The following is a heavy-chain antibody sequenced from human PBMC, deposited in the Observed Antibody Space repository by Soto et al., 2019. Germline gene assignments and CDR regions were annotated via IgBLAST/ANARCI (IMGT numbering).Heavy chain of an antibody. Sequence: GGSLRLSCAASGFTFSNAWMSWVRQAPGKGLEWVGRIKSKTNGGTTDYAAPVKGRFTISRDDSKNTLYLQMNSLKTGDTAVYYCTTRTTVNHYYYYGMDVWGQGTTVTVSS. J-gene: IGHJ6*02. D-gene: IGHD4-17*01. CDR2: IKSKTNGGTT. CDR1: GFTFSNAW. CDR3: TTRTTVNHYYYYGMDV. V-gene: IGHV3-15*01.